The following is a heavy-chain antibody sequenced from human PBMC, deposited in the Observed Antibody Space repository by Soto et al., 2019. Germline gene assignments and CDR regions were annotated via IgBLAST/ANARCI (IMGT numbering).Heavy chain of an antibody. J-gene: IGHJ4*02. V-gene: IGHV1-46*03. CDR3: ARDIEPSNDYIWGSYRQPSDY. CDR2: INPSGGST. CDR1: GYTFTSYY. Sequence: GASVKVSCKASGYTFTSYYMHWVRQAPGQGLEWMGIINPSGGSTSYAQKFQGRVTMTRDTSTSTVYMELSSLRSEDTAVYYCARDIEPSNDYIWGSYRQPSDYWGQGTLVTVSS. D-gene: IGHD3-16*02.